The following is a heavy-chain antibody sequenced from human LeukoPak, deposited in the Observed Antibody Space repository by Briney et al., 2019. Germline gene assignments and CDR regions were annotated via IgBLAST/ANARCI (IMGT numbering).Heavy chain of an antibody. CDR3: ARGAPYYDAFDI. D-gene: IGHD2-8*01. CDR2: IYYSGST. CDR1: GGSISSYY. Sequence: SETLSLTCTVSGGSISSYYWSWIRQPPGKGLEWIGYIYYSGSTNYNPSLKSRVNISVDTSKNQFSLKLSSVAAADTAVYYCARGAPYYDAFDIWGQGTMVTVSS. V-gene: IGHV4-59*12. J-gene: IGHJ3*02.